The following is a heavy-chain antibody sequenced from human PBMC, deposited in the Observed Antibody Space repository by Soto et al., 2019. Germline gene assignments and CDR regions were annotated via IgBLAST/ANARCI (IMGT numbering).Heavy chain of an antibody. Sequence: PSETMSLTSTFSWSSISSFFGMLLRQPPGKGLEWIGYIYYSGNTNYSPSLKSRVTISVDTSKNQFSLKLSSVTAADTAVYYCARHRGDLFTLLDYMDVWGKGTTVTVSS. CDR3: ARHRGDLFTLLDYMDV. J-gene: IGHJ6*03. CDR1: WSSISSFF. V-gene: IGHV4-59*08. D-gene: IGHD2-15*01. CDR2: IYYSGNT.